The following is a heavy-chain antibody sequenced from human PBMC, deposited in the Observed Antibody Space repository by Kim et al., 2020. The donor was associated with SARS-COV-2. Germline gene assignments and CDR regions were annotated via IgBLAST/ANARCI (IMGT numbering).Heavy chain of an antibody. J-gene: IGHJ4*02. CDR3: ARGSSGYSSSWYFYY. Sequence: ESVKGRFTITRDQSKNPLYLQMNSLRAEDTAVYYCARGSSGYSSSWYFYYWGQGTLVTVSS. V-gene: IGHV3-53*01. D-gene: IGHD6-13*01.